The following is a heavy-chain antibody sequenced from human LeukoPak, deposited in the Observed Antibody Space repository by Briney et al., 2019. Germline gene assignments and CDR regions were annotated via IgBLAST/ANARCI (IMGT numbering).Heavy chain of an antibody. CDR2: MNPNSGNT. D-gene: IGHD3-10*01. CDR1: GYTFTSYD. CDR3: ARGEGPADNYYGSGSYYY. Sequence: ASVKVSCKASGYTFTSYDINWVRQAPGQGLEWMGWMNPNSGNTGYAQKFQGRVTMTRNTSISTAYMELSSLRSEDTAVYYCARGEGPADNYYGSGSYYYWGKGTLVTVSS. V-gene: IGHV1-8*01. J-gene: IGHJ4*02.